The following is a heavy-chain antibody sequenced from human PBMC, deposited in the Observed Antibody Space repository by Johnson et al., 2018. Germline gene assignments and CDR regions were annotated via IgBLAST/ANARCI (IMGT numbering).Heavy chain of an antibody. J-gene: IGHJ3*02. CDR3: ASVFGADAFDI. V-gene: IGHV1-46*01. Sequence: VQLLESGAEVKKPGSSVKVSCKASGYTFTSYYMHWVRQAPGQGLEWMGIINPSGGSTSYAQKFQGRVTMTRDTSTSTVYMELSSLRSEDTAVYYCASVFGADAFDIWGQGTMVTVSS. CDR1: GYTFTSYY. CDR2: INPSGGST. D-gene: IGHD3-10*01.